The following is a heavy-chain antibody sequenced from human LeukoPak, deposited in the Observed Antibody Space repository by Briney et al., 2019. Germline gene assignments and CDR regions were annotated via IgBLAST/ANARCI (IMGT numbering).Heavy chain of an antibody. V-gene: IGHV4-31*03. CDR3: ARFTSVATIRQPGRYYFDY. D-gene: IGHD6-19*01. CDR2: IYSSGST. Sequence: SQTLSLTCTVSGGSLSSGGDYWSWIRQHPGKGLEWIGYIYSSGSTYYNPSLKSRVSISVDTSKNQLSLKLSSVTAADTAVYFCARFTSVATIRQPGRYYFDYWGQGTLVTVSS. CDR1: GGSLSSGGDY. J-gene: IGHJ4*02.